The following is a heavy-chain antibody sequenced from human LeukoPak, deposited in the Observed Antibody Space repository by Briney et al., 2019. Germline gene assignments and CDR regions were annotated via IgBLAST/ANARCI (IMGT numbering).Heavy chain of an antibody. J-gene: IGHJ4*02. V-gene: IGHV4-39*07. CDR1: GGSISSSSYY. CDR2: IYYSGST. Sequence: SETLSLTCTVSGGSISSSSYYWGWIRQPPGKGLEWIGSIYYSGSTYYNPSLKSRVTISVDTSKNQFSLKLSSVTAADTAVYYCARDRGGYSSGWYPAQYYYFDYWGQGTLVTVSS. CDR3: ARDRGGYSSGWYPAQYYYFDY. D-gene: IGHD6-19*01.